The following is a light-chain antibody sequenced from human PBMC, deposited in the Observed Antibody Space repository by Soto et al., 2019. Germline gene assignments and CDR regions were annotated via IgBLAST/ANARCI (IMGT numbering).Light chain of an antibody. J-gene: IGKJ1*01. CDR3: IQALQVRAT. V-gene: IGKV2-28*01. CDR1: QSLLHRNGYHY. Sequence: DIVMTQSPLSLPVTPGEPASISCRSSQSLLHRNGYHYLDWYLQKPGQSPQLLIYLGSGRASGVPDKFSGRGSGTDFTLQISTVEADDVDVYYFIQALQVRATFGQGTQVDI. CDR2: LGS.